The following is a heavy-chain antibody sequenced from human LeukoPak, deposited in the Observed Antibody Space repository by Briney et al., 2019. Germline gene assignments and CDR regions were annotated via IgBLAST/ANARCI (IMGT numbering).Heavy chain of an antibody. Sequence: PSETLSLTCTVSGGSISTYYWSWIRRPPGKGLEWIAYIHASGPTNYNPSLKSRITISVDTSRNQFSLKLSSVTAADTAVYYCARHDAGIAARPFDNWGQGTLVTVSS. D-gene: IGHD6-6*01. J-gene: IGHJ4*02. CDR3: ARHDAGIAARPFDN. V-gene: IGHV4-4*09. CDR1: GGSISTYY. CDR2: IHASGPT.